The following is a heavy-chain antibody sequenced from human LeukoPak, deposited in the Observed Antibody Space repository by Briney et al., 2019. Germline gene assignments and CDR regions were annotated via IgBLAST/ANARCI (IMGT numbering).Heavy chain of an antibody. Sequence: GSLRLSFAASGFPVSSNYMSWVRPAPGEGLEWVSVIYSGGSTYYAGSVKGRFTISRDNSKNTLYLQMNSLRAEDTAVYYCARGGVFRWFDPWGQGTLVTVSS. J-gene: IGHJ5*02. V-gene: IGHV3-53*01. D-gene: IGHD2-8*01. CDR3: ARGGVFRWFDP. CDR1: GFPVSSNY. CDR2: IYSGGST.